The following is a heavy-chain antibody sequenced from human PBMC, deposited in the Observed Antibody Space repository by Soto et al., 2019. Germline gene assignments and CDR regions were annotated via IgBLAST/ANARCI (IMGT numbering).Heavy chain of an antibody. CDR2: IIPIFGTG. V-gene: IGHV1-69*01. J-gene: IGHJ6*02. Sequence: QVQLVQSGAEVKKPGSSVKVSCKASGGIFSSYAISWVRQAPGQGLEWMGGIIPIFGTGNYAQKFQGRVTITADESTSTAYMELSSLRSEDTAVYYCARDNHTSDYGSGSYYGMDVWGQGTTVTVSS. CDR1: GGIFSSYA. CDR3: ARDNHTSDYGSGSYYGMDV. D-gene: IGHD3-10*01.